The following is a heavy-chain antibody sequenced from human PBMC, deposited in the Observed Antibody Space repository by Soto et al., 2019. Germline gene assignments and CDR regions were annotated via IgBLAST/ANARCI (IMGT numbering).Heavy chain of an antibody. V-gene: IGHV4-34*01. CDR3: ARGVSLWFGRRADAFDI. CDR1: GGSFSGYY. Sequence: QVQLQQWGAGLLKPSETLSLTCAVYGGSFSGYYWSWIRQPPGKGLEWMGEINHSGSTNYNPSLKSLLTLSVDTSKNQFSLKLSSVTAADTAVYYCARGVSLWFGRRADAFDIWGQGTMVTVSS. J-gene: IGHJ3*02. CDR2: INHSGST. D-gene: IGHD3-10*01.